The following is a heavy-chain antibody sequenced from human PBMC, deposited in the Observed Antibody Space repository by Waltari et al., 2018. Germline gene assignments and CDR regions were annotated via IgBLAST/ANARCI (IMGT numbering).Heavy chain of an antibody. J-gene: IGHJ3*02. CDR3: ARAGFWSGYYAVDI. CDR1: GFTFSSYE. Sequence: EVQLVESGGGLVQPGGSLRLSCAASGFTFSSYEMNWVRQGPGKGLEWVSYISSSSSTIYYAESVKGRFTISRDNAKNSLYLQMNSLRAEDTAVYYCARAGFWSGYYAVDIWGQGTMVTVSS. CDR2: ISSSSSTI. V-gene: IGHV3-48*03. D-gene: IGHD3-3*01.